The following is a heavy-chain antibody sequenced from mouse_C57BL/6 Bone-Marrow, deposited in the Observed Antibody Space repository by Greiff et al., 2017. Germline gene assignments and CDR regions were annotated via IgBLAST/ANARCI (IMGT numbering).Heavy chain of an antibody. V-gene: IGHV1-22*01. D-gene: IGHD1-1*01. CDR1: GYTFTNYN. J-gene: IGHJ2*01. CDR2: INPNNGGT. Sequence: EVQLQQSGPELVKPGASVKMSCKASGYTFTNYNMHWVKQSHGKSLEWIGYINPNNGGTSYNQKFKGKATLTVNKSSSTAYMELRSLTSEDSAVYYGAGITTVVAEDYWGQGTTLTVSS. CDR3: AGITTVVAEDY.